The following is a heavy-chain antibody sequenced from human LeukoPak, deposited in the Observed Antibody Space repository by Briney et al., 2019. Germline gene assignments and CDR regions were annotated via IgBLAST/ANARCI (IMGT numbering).Heavy chain of an antibody. CDR1: GFIFSSYW. CDR3: ASHRYSSGSFDY. Sequence: GGSLRLSCAPSGFIFSSYWMSSVCQAPGKGLEWVANIKQDGSEKFYVYSVKGPFTISRDNAKNSLYLQMNSLRAGDTAVFYCASHRYSSGSFDYWGQGTLVTVSS. CDR2: IKQDGSEK. V-gene: IGHV3-7*01. D-gene: IGHD6-19*01. J-gene: IGHJ4*02.